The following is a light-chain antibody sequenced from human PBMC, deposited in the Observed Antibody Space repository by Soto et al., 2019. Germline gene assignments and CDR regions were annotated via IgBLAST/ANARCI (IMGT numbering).Light chain of an antibody. J-gene: IGKJ4*02. CDR3: QQYDTLPLT. CDR2: DAS. CDR1: QDISNY. V-gene: IGKV1-33*01. Sequence: DIQMTQSPCSLSSSVGDRVTITCQASQDISNYLNWYQQKKGKAPKLLLYDASTLETGVPSRFSGSGSGTEFNFTISSLEPEDFATYYCQQYDTLPLTFGGGTKVAIK.